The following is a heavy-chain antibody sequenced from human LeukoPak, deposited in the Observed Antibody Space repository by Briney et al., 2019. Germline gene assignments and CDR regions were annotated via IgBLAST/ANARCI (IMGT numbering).Heavy chain of an antibody. D-gene: IGHD4/OR15-4a*01. J-gene: IGHJ4*02. CDR1: GYSISSGYY. CDR2: IYHSGST. V-gene: IGHV4-38-2*02. Sequence: KSSGTLSLTCTVSGYSISSGYYWGWIRQPPGKGLEWIGSIYHSGSTYYNPSLKSRVTISVDTSKNQFSLKLSSVTAADTAVYYCAILWGWSFDYWGQGTLVTVSS. CDR3: AILWGWSFDY.